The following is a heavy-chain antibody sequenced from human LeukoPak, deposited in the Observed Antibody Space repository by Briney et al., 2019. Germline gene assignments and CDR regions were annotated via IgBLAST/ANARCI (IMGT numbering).Heavy chain of an antibody. CDR3: ARMRSVLRFLRGFHWFDP. J-gene: IGHJ5*02. Sequence: SETLSLTCAAYGGSFSGYYWSWIRQPPGKGLEWIGEINHSGSTNYNPSLKSRVTISVDTSKNQFSLKLSSVTAADTAVYYCARMRSVLRFLRGFHWFDPWGQGTLVTVSS. D-gene: IGHD3-3*01. CDR2: INHSGST. V-gene: IGHV4-34*01. CDR1: GGSFSGYY.